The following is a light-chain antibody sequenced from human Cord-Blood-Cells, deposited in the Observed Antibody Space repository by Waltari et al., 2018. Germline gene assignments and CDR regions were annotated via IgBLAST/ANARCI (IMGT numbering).Light chain of an antibody. Sequence: QSALTQPASVSGSPGQSITISCTGTSSDVGGYNYVSWYQQHPGKAPKLMIYDVSKRPAGAYSRFSGAKSGNTASLSISGLQAEDEADYYCSSDTSSSTLVVFGGGTKLTVL. CDR1: SSDVGGYNY. CDR2: DVS. J-gene: IGLJ2*01. CDR3: SSDTSSSTLVV. V-gene: IGLV2-14*01.